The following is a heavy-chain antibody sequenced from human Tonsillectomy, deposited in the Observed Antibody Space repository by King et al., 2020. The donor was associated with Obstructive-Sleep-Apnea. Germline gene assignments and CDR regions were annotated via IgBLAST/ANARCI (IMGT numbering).Heavy chain of an antibody. CDR1: GYSFTNYW. CDR2: VHPGDSDT. J-gene: IGHJ4*02. Sequence: VQLVESGAEVKKPGESLKISCKASGYSFTNYWIAWVRQTPGKGLEWMGIVHPGDSDTRYSPSFQGQVTISVVKSISTAYLQWSSLKASDSAMFYCARQKYSSSSADYWGQGTLLTVSS. V-gene: IGHV5-51*01. CDR3: ARQKYSSSSADY. D-gene: IGHD6-19*01.